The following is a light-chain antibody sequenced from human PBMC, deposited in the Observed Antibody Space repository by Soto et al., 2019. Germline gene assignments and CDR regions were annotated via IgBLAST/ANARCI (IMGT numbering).Light chain of an antibody. Sequence: QSVLTQPPSASGTPGQRVTISCSGSSSNIGSNYVFWYQQLPGTAPKLLIYRHNQRPSGVPDRFSGSKSGTSASLAISGLRSEDEADYYCAAWADSLSGWVFGGGTKLTVL. CDR1: SSNIGSNY. V-gene: IGLV1-47*01. J-gene: IGLJ3*02. CDR3: AAWADSLSGWV. CDR2: RHN.